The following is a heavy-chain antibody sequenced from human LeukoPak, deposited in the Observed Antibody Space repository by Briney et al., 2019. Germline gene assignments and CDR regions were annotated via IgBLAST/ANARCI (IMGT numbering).Heavy chain of an antibody. Sequence: GGSLRLSCAASGFTFSSYWMSWVRQAPGKGLEWVANIKQDGSEKYYVDSVKGRFTISRDNAKNSLYLQMNSLRAEDTAVYYCARADYYGSGSYYKDYWGQGTLVTVSS. J-gene: IGHJ4*02. V-gene: IGHV3-7*01. D-gene: IGHD3-10*01. CDR1: GFTFSSYW. CDR2: IKQDGSEK. CDR3: ARADYYGSGSYYKDY.